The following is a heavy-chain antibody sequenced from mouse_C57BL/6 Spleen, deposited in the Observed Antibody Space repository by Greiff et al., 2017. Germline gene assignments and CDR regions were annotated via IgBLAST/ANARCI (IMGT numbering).Heavy chain of an antibody. J-gene: IGHJ2*01. CDR1: GYTFTSYG. Sequence: QVQLKESGAELARPGASVKLSCKASGYTFTSYGISWVKQRTGQGLEWIGEIFPRSGNTYYNEKFKGKATLTADKSSSTAYMELRSLTSEDSAVYFCARPYDGFDYWGQGTTLTVSS. CDR2: IFPRSGNT. D-gene: IGHD2-3*01. CDR3: ARPYDGFDY. V-gene: IGHV1-81*01.